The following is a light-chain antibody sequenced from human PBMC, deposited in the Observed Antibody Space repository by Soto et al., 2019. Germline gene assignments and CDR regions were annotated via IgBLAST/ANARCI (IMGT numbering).Light chain of an antibody. J-gene: IGLJ2*01. Sequence: QSDLTQPASVSGSPGQSITISCTGTSSDVGGYNYVSWYQQHPGKAPKLMIFDVNNRPSGISNRFSGSKSGNTASLTISGLQAEDEADYYCFSYTSSGTMVFGGGTKLTVL. CDR3: FSYTSSGTMV. CDR2: DVN. CDR1: SSDVGGYNY. V-gene: IGLV2-14*03.